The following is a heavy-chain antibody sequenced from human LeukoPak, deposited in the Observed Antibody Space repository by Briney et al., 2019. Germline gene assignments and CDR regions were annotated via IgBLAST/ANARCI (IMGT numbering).Heavy chain of an antibody. CDR2: ISAGNGNT. D-gene: IGHD6-13*01. J-gene: IGHJ5*02. V-gene: IGHV1-3*01. Sequence: ASVKVSCKASGYTFTSYAIHWVRQAPGQRLEWMGWISAGNGNTKYSRNFRGRVTFISNTSATTAFMELSSLRSDDTAVYYCARDVAYSSSWFDPWGQGTLVTVSS. CDR1: GYTFTSYA. CDR3: ARDVAYSSSWFDP.